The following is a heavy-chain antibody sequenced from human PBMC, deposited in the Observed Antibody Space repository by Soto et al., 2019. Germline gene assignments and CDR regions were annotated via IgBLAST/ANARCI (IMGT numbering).Heavy chain of an antibody. J-gene: IGHJ5*02. CDR3: AKDKVPYFDYWSRQRWFDR. V-gene: IGHV3-30*18. CDR1: GFSFSVFG. CDR2: ISNDGSKR. D-gene: IGHD3-3*01. Sequence: QVQLVESGGGVVQPGTSLRLSCVASGFSFSVFGMHWVREFPGKGLEWVAVISNDGSKRYYIESVEGRFTISRDDSKNTLYLQMDRLRVDDTAVYYCAKDKVPYFDYWSRQRWFDRWGQGTPVTVSS.